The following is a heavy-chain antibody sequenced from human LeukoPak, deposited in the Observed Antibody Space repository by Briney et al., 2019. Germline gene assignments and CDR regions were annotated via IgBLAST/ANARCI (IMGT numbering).Heavy chain of an antibody. D-gene: IGHD3-10*02. CDR1: GFTFSSYW. CDR2: IKQDGSEK. J-gene: IGHJ6*04. Sequence: GGSLRLSCAASGFTFSSYWVSWVRQAPGKGLEWVANIKQDGSEKYYVDSVKGRFTISRDNAKNSLYLQMNSLRAEDTAVYYCAELGITMIGGVWGKGTTVTISS. V-gene: IGHV3-7*01. CDR3: AELGITMIGGV.